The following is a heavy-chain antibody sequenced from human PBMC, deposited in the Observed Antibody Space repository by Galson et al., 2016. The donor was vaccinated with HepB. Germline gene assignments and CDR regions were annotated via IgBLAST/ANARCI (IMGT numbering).Heavy chain of an antibody. CDR2: ISGSGGNT. CDR1: GLTFGRYW. Sequence: SLRLSCAASGLTFGRYWMSWVRQAPGKGLEWVSAISGSGGNTYYADSVKGRFTISRDNSKNTLYLQMNSLRAEDTAVYYCATPRGYSYGYWDDTTTDYWGQGTLVTVSS. CDR3: ATPRGYSYGYWDDTTTDY. V-gene: IGHV3-23*01. D-gene: IGHD5-18*01. J-gene: IGHJ4*02.